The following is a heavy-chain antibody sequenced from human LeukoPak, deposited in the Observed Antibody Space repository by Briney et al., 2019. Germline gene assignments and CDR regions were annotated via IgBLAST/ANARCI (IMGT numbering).Heavy chain of an antibody. J-gene: IGHJ4*02. V-gene: IGHV4/OR15-8*01. Sequence: PSETLSLTCVVSGGSISSSNWWSWVRQSPGKGLEWIGELYQSGKANYNPSLKSRVTISLDKSKKQFSLELRSVTAADTAVYYCASGLWFGEHWGQGSLVTVSS. CDR2: LYQSGKA. D-gene: IGHD3-10*01. CDR3: ASGLWFGEH. CDR1: GGSISSSNW.